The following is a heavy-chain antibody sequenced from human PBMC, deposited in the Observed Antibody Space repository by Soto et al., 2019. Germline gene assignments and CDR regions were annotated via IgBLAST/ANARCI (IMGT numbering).Heavy chain of an antibody. CDR1: GGSISSGGYY. D-gene: IGHD1-26*01. V-gene: IGHV4-31*03. Sequence: SETLSVTCTDSGGSISSGGYYWSWIRQHPGKGLEWIGYIYYSGSTYYNPSLKSRVTISVDTSKNQFSLKLSSVTAADTAVYYCARDAIVPSTTYYFDYWGQGTLVTVSS. CDR2: IYYSGST. CDR3: ARDAIVPSTTYYFDY. J-gene: IGHJ4*02.